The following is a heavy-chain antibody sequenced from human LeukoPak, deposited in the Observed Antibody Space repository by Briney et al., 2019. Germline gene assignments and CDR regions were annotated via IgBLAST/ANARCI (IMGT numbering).Heavy chain of an antibody. CDR2: ISYDGSNK. V-gene: IGHV3-30*14. Sequence: GGSLRLSCAASGFTFSSYAMHWVRQAPGKGLEWVAVISYDGSNKYYADSVKGRFTISRDNSKNTLYLQMNSLRAEDTAVYYCARRTYYYDSSGLSFDYWGQGTQVTVSS. CDR3: ARRTYYYDSSGLSFDY. D-gene: IGHD3-22*01. J-gene: IGHJ4*02. CDR1: GFTFSSYA.